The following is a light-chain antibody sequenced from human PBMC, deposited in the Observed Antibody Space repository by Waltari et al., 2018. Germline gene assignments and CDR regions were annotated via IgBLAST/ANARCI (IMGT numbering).Light chain of an antibody. Sequence: CRARHGFSRYLALYQPKPGQATRLLSYDASDRATGIPARCSGSGSGTDFTLTISSLEPEDFAVYYCQQRSNWPPNTFGQGTKLEIK. CDR1: HGFSRY. CDR2: DAS. V-gene: IGKV3-11*01. J-gene: IGKJ2*01. CDR3: QQRSNWPPNT.